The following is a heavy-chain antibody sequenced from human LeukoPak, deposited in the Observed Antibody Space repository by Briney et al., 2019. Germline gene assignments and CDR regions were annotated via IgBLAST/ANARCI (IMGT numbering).Heavy chain of an antibody. CDR2: ISSSSSTI. J-gene: IGHJ4*02. V-gene: IGHV3-48*01. D-gene: IGHD2-21*01. Sequence: GGSLRLSSAASGFTFSSYSMNWVRQAPGKGLEWVSYISSSSSTIYYADSVKGRFTISRDNAKNSLYLQMNSLRAEDTAVYYCARDAGGCGGDCPSFDYWGQGTLVTVSS. CDR3: ARDAGGCGGDCPSFDY. CDR1: GFTFSSYS.